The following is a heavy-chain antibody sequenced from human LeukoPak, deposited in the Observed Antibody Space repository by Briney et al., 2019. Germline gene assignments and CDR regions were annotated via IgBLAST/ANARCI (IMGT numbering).Heavy chain of an antibody. Sequence: GGSLRLSCEASGFTFSNYWLSWVRQAPGKGLEWVANIKQDGSEKDYADYVKGRLIIPRDNAKNSVYLQMNSPRAEDTAVYYCARIGYRSSSYDYWGQGTLVTVSS. CDR1: GFTFSNYW. J-gene: IGHJ4*02. D-gene: IGHD6-6*01. CDR2: IKQDGSEK. V-gene: IGHV3-7*01. CDR3: ARIGYRSSSYDY.